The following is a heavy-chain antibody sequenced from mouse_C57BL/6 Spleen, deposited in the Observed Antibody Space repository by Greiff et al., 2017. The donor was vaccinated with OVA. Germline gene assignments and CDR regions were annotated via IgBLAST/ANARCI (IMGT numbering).Heavy chain of an antibody. V-gene: IGHV5-6*02. CDR2: ISSGGSYT. Sequence: DVKLQESGGDLVKPGGSLKLSCAASGFTFSSYGMSWVRQTPDKRLEWVATISSGGSYTYYPDSVKGRFTISRDKAKNTLYLQMSSLKSEDTAMYYCARPNYYGSSPYAMDYWGQGTSVTVSS. CDR3: ARPNYYGSSPYAMDY. CDR1: GFTFSSYG. J-gene: IGHJ4*01. D-gene: IGHD1-1*01.